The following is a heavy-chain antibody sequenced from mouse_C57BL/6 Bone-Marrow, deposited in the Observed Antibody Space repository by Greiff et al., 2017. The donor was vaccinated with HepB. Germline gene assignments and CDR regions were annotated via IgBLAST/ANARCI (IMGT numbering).Heavy chain of an antibody. CDR2: INYDGSST. CDR1: GFTFSDYY. V-gene: IGHV5-16*01. CDR3: ARGLITTGNWYFDV. J-gene: IGHJ1*03. Sequence: VESEGGLVQPGSSMKLSCTASGFTFSDYYMAWVRQVPEKGLEWVANINYDGSSTYYLDSLKSRFIISRDNAKNILYLQMSSLKSEDTATYYCARGLITTGNWYFDVWGTGTTVTVSS. D-gene: IGHD1-1*01.